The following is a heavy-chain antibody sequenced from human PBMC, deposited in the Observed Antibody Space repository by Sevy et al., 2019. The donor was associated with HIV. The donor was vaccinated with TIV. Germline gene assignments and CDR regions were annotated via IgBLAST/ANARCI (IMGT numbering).Heavy chain of an antibody. Sequence: GGSLRLSCAASGFTFSSYWMHWVRQAPGKGLVWVSRSNEDGSTTNYADSVKGRFTISGDNAKNTLYLQMHSLRAEDTAVYYCTRDIGGLGSFWGQGTTVTVSS. J-gene: IGHJ6*02. D-gene: IGHD3-16*01. CDR2: SNEDGSTT. CDR1: GFTFSSYW. CDR3: TRDIGGLGSF. V-gene: IGHV3-74*01.